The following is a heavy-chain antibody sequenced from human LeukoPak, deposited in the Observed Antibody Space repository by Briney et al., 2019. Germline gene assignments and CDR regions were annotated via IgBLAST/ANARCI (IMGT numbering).Heavy chain of an antibody. J-gene: IGHJ4*02. CDR3: AGSLAYCDGDCRLGDY. D-gene: IGHD2-21*02. CDR1: GFTVRSNY. Sequence: GGSLRLSCAASGFTVRSNYMTWVRQAPGKGLEWVSLIYSDGRTHYADSVKGRLTISRDNSKNTLYLQMNSLRAEDTAVYYCAGSLAYCDGDCRLGDYWGQGTLVTVSS. V-gene: IGHV3-66*01. CDR2: IYSDGRT.